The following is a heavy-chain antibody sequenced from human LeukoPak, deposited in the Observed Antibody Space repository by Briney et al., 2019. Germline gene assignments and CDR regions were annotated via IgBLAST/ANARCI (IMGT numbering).Heavy chain of an antibody. J-gene: IGHJ5*02. V-gene: IGHV4-30-2*01. Sequence: PSQTLSLTCTVSGDSISSGGYYWSWLRQPPGKGLEWIGYIYHSGSTSYNPSLKSRVTISVDRSRNQFSLKLTSVTAADTAVYYCARDLLSWGSPSWFDPWGQGTLVTVSS. CDR2: IYHSGST. D-gene: IGHD3-10*01. CDR1: GDSISSGGYY. CDR3: ARDLLSWGSPSWFDP.